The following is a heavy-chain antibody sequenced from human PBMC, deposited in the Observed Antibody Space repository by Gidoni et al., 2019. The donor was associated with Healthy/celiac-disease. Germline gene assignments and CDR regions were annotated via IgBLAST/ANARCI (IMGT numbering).Heavy chain of an antibody. D-gene: IGHD3-16*01. J-gene: IGHJ3*02. V-gene: IGHV3-23*01. CDR1: GSPFSSYA. CDR3: AKDPGLGGFRAFDI. Sequence: EVQLLESGGGLVQPGGSLRPSGAASGSPFSSYAMSWVRQAPGKGLEWVSAISGSGGSTYYADSVKGRFTISRDNSKNTLYLQMNSLRAEDTAVYYCAKDPGLGGFRAFDIWGQGTMVTVSS. CDR2: ISGSGGST.